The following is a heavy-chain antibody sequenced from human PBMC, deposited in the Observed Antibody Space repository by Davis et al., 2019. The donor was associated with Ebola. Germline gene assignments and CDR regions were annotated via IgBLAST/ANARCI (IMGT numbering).Heavy chain of an antibody. Sequence: MPSETLSLTCAASGGPISSSNWWSSVRQPPGKGLEWIGEIYHSGSTNYNPSLKSRVTISVDKSKNQFSLKLGSVTAADTAVYYCARASMVQGVIDVWGQGTLVTVSS. D-gene: IGHD3-10*01. J-gene: IGHJ4*02. CDR3: ARASMVQGVIDV. CDR2: IYHSGST. CDR1: GGPISSSNW. V-gene: IGHV4-4*02.